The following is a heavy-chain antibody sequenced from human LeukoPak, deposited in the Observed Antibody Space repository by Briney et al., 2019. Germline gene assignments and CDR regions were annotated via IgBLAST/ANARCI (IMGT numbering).Heavy chain of an antibody. D-gene: IGHD3-22*01. Sequence: PSQTLSLTCTVSGGSISSGYYYWSWIRQPPGKGLEWIGYIYYSGSTYYNPSIKSRVTISVDTSKNQFSLKLGSVTDADTAVYYCARAHYYDSSGYYSTRNYYYYYGMDVWGQGTTVTVSS. V-gene: IGHV4-30-4*08. J-gene: IGHJ6*02. CDR2: IYYSGST. CDR1: GGSISSGYYY. CDR3: ARAHYYDSSGYYSTRNYYYYYGMDV.